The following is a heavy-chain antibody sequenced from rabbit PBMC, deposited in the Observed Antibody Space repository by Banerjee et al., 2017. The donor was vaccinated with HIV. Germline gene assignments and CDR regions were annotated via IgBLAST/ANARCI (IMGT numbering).Heavy chain of an antibody. J-gene: IGHJ4*01. Sequence: QEQLVEDGGDLVHPEGSLTLTCKASGLYCSNSYWICLGRQAPGKGLEWIGCINTGSGSAVSASWAKGRFTISKTSWTTVTLQMTSLTAADTATYFCARDLAGVTGWNFNLWGPGTLVTVS. D-gene: IGHD4-1*01. CDR1: GLYCSNSYW. V-gene: IGHV1S45*01. CDR2: INTGSGSA. CDR3: ARDLAGVTGWNFNL.